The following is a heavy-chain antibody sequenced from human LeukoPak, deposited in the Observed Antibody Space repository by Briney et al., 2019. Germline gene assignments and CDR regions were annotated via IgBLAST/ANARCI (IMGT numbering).Heavy chain of an antibody. CDR1: GYTFTSYA. J-gene: IGHJ4*02. Sequence: ASVKVSCKASGYTFTSYAMNWVRQAPGQGLEWMGWINTNTGNPTYAQGFTGRFVFSLDTSVSTAYLQISSLKAEDTAVYYCAREGGPQELSSGYFFDYWGQGTLVTVSS. D-gene: IGHD3-22*01. CDR3: AREGGPQELSSGYFFDY. V-gene: IGHV7-4-1*02. CDR2: INTNTGNP.